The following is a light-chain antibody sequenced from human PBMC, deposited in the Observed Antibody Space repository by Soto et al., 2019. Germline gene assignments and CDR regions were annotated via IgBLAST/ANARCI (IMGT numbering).Light chain of an antibody. J-gene: IGLJ1*01. V-gene: IGLV2-14*03. CDR3: SSYTSSRTYV. Sequence: SALTKPASVSGSPGQSITISCTGTSSDVGAYNYVSWYQQHPGKAPKVLIYDVSNRPSGVSNRFSGSKSGNTASLTISGLQAEDEADYYCSSYTSSRTYVFGTGTKLTVL. CDR2: DVS. CDR1: SSDVGAYNY.